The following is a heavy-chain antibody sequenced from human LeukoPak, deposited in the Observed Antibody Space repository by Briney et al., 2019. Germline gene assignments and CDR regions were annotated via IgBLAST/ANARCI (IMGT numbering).Heavy chain of an antibody. Sequence: ASVKVSYTASGYTFTSYDINWVRQATGQGLEWMGWMNPNSGNTGYAQKFQGRVTITRNTSISTAYMELSSLRSEDTAVYYCARVREDGNNWFDPWGQGTLVTVSS. CDR3: ARVREDGNNWFDP. J-gene: IGHJ5*02. V-gene: IGHV1-8*03. D-gene: IGHD1-26*01. CDR1: GYTFTSYD. CDR2: MNPNSGNT.